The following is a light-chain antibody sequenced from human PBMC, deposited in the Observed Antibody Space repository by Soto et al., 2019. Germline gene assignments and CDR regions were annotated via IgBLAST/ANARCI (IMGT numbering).Light chain of an antibody. CDR1: QSISNW. CDR3: QQYNSYSPT. J-gene: IGKJ1*01. CDR2: DAS. Sequence: DIQMTQSPSTLSASVGDRVTITCRASQSISNWLAWYQQRPGKAPKLLIYDASSLDSGVPSRFSGSGSGTEFVLTIISLQPDDFATYYCQQYNSYSPTFGQGTKVEIK. V-gene: IGKV1-5*01.